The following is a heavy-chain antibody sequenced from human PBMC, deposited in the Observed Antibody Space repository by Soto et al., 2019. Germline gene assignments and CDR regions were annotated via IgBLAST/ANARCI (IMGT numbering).Heavy chain of an antibody. J-gene: IGHJ4*02. Sequence: PGGSLRLSCAASGFTFSSYWMSWVRQAPGKGLEWVANIKQDGSEKYYVDSVKGRFTISRDNAKNSLYLQMNSLRAEDTAVYYCARAVWRITIFGVVIIPFDFDYWGQGTLVTVSS. D-gene: IGHD3-3*01. CDR3: ARAVWRITIFGVVIIPFDFDY. CDR2: IKQDGSEK. V-gene: IGHV3-7*01. CDR1: GFTFSSYW.